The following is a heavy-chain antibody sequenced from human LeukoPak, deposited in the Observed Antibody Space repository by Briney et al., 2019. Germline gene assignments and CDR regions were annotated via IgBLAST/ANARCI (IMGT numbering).Heavy chain of an antibody. Sequence: GGSLRLSCAASGFTFDDYAMHWVRQAPGKGLQWVSLITWDGGSTYYADSVKGRFTISRDNSKNSLYLQMNSLRAEDTALYYCAKGKGYYDSSGYPYYFDQWGQGTLVTVSS. D-gene: IGHD3-22*01. CDR1: GFTFDDYA. CDR2: ITWDGGST. V-gene: IGHV3-43D*03. J-gene: IGHJ4*02. CDR3: AKGKGYYDSSGYPYYFDQ.